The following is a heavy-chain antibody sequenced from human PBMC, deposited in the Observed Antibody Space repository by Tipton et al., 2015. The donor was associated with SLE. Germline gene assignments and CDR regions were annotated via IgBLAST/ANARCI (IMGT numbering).Heavy chain of an antibody. J-gene: IGHJ4*02. V-gene: IGHV3-7*03. CDR2: IKPDGSEE. Sequence: SLRLSCAASGFTFSDYWMSWVRQGPGKGLEWVANIKPDGSEENYVDSLKGRFNIARDNGKNLLFLSINSLKVEDTAMYYCVTEGHFTGVRNRETGYWGQGSLVTVSS. D-gene: IGHD2/OR15-2a*01. CDR1: GFTFSDYW. CDR3: VTEGHFTGVRNRETGY.